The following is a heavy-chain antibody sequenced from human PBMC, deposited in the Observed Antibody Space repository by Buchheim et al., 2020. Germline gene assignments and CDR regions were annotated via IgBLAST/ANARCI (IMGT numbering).Heavy chain of an antibody. V-gene: IGHV4-59*01. CDR2: IYYSGST. CDR3: ARRATMVRGVNWFDP. Sequence: QVQLQESGPGLVKPSETLSLTCTVSGGSISSYYWSWIRQPPGKGLEWIGYIYYSGSTNYNPSLKSRVTISVDTSKNQSSLKLGSVTAADTAVYYCARRATMVRGVNWFDPWGQGTL. J-gene: IGHJ5*02. D-gene: IGHD3-10*01. CDR1: GGSISSYY.